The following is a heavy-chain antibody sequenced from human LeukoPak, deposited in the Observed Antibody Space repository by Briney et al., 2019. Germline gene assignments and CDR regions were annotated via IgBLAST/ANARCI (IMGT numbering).Heavy chain of an antibody. CDR2: ISYDGSNK. J-gene: IGHJ4*02. D-gene: IGHD6-19*01. CDR1: GFTFSSYA. V-gene: IGHV3-30*18. Sequence: GGSLRLSCAASGFTFSSYAMSWVRQAPGKGLEWVAVISYDGSNKYYADSVKGRFTISRDNSKNTLYLQMNSLRAEDTAVYYCAKSSGWYVMGDYWGQGTLVTVSS. CDR3: AKSSGWYVMGDY.